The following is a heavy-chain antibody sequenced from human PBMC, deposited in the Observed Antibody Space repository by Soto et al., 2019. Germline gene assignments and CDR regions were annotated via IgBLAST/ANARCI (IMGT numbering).Heavy chain of an antibody. Sequence: SETLSLTCTVSGGSISGYSWSWIRQPPGKGLEWIGYIYYSGSTNYNPSLKSRVTISLDTSKNQFPLKLTSVTVADTAVYYCARHGSGWLLDYWGQGTLVTVSS. D-gene: IGHD6-19*01. CDR2: IYYSGST. V-gene: IGHV4-59*08. CDR3: ARHGSGWLLDY. J-gene: IGHJ4*02. CDR1: GGSISGYS.